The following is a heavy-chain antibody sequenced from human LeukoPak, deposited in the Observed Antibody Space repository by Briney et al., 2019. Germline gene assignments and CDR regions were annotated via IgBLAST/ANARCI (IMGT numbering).Heavy chain of an antibody. Sequence: ASVKVSCKASGYTFNSYGVSWVRQAPGQGLEWMGWISAYNGNTNYAQKLQGRVTMTTDTSTSTAYMELRSLRSDDTAVYYCARDWGYCGGDCYFSSPLSRFDPWGQGTLVTVSS. J-gene: IGHJ5*02. V-gene: IGHV1-18*01. CDR1: GYTFNSYG. CDR2: ISAYNGNT. D-gene: IGHD2-21*02. CDR3: ARDWGYCGGDCYFSSPLSRFDP.